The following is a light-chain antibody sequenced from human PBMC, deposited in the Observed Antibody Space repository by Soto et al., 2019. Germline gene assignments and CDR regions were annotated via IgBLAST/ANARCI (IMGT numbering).Light chain of an antibody. Sequence: EVVLTQSPGPLSLSPGERATLSCRASQSVDRNYLSWFQHKRGQPPRVLVFATSSRAAGTPVRFSGSGSGTNFNLTITRVEPEDFGVYYCQQYGGSPPAYTFGLGKKLEI. CDR2: ATS. CDR3: QQYGGSPPAYT. CDR1: QSVDRNY. J-gene: IGKJ2*01. V-gene: IGKV3-20*01.